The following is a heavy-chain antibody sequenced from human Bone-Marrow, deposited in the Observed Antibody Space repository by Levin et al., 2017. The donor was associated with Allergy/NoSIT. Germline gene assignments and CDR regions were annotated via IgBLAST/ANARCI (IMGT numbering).Heavy chain of an antibody. CDR1: GGTLTEVS. CDR2: FDPDKGEK. D-gene: IGHD2-8*02. CDR3: ATVSRVLVQADLSEYYALDV. Sequence: ASVKVSCQVSGGTLTEVSMQWVRQAPGKGLEWMGGFDPDKGEKVYTQKFQGRVTMTEDTSTDIVYMEMSSLRSEDTAVYYCATVSRVLVQADLSEYYALDVWGQGTTVTVSS. J-gene: IGHJ6*02. V-gene: IGHV1-24*01.